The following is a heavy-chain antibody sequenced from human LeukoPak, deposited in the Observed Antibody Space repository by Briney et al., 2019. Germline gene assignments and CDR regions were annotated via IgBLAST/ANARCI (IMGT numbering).Heavy chain of an antibody. V-gene: IGHV3-7*04. J-gene: IGHJ4*02. CDR1: GFTFSSYW. CDR3: ARDQGGYDYPPDH. Sequence: PGGSLRLSCAVSGFTFSSYWLSWVRQAPGKGLEWVANIKQDGSEKYYVDSVRGRFTISRDNAKNSLYLQMNSLRAEDTAVYYCARDQGGYDYPPDHWGQGTLVTVSS. CDR2: IKQDGSEK. D-gene: IGHD5-12*01.